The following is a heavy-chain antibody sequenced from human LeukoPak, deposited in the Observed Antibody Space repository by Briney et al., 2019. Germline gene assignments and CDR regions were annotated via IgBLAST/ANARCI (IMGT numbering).Heavy chain of an antibody. CDR2: IYTSGST. D-gene: IGHD5-24*01. V-gene: IGHV4-61*02. CDR3: ARIWRSGGYNWNPDC. CDR1: GGSISSGSYY. Sequence: SETLSLTCTVSGGSISSGSYYWRSIRQPAGKGLEWIGRIYTSGSTNYNPSLKSRVTISVDTSKNQFSLKLSSVTAADTAVYYCARIWRSGGYNWNPDCWGQGTLVTVSS. J-gene: IGHJ4*02.